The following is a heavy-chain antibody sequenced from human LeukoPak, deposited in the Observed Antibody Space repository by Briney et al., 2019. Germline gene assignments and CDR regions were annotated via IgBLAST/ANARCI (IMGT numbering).Heavy chain of an antibody. J-gene: IGHJ4*02. CDR3: ARVVKGGYADY. CDR2: INPSGEST. V-gene: IGHV1-46*02. Sequence: ASVKVSCKASEYTSNSNYMYWVRQAPGQGLEWMGIINPSGESTKYAQKFQGRITMTRDTSTTTVYMELSSLRSEDTAVYYCARVVKGGYADYWGQGTLVTVSS. D-gene: IGHD5-12*01. CDR1: EYTSNSNY.